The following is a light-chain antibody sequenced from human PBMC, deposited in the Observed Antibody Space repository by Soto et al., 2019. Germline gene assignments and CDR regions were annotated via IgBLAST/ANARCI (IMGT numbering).Light chain of an antibody. CDR1: QSVSSN. J-gene: IGKJ5*01. CDR3: QQRSNWPSIT. Sequence: EIVMTQSPATLSVSPGERASLSCRASQSVSSNLAWYQQKPGQTPRLLIYATSTRATGIPARFSGSGSGTEFTLTISSLQSEDFAVYHCQQRSNWPSITFGQGTRLEIK. CDR2: ATS. V-gene: IGKV3-15*01.